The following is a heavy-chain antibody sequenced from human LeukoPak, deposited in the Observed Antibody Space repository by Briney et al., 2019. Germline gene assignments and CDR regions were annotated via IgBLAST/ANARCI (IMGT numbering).Heavy chain of an antibody. J-gene: IGHJ6*02. CDR3: ANFAQQLVIPGGMDV. CDR2: ISGSGGST. CDR1: GFTFSSYA. V-gene: IGHV3-23*01. Sequence: GGSLRLSCAASGFTFSSYAMSWVRQAPGKGLEWVSAISGSGGSTYYADSVKGRFTISGDNSKNTLYLQMNSLRAEDTAVYYCANFAQQLVIPGGMDVWGQGTTVTVSS. D-gene: IGHD6-13*01.